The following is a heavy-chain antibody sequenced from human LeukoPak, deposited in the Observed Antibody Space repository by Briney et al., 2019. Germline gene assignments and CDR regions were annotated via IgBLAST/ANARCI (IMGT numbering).Heavy chain of an antibody. CDR3: ARHLYNDFWSGLDY. D-gene: IGHD3-3*01. CDR1: GGSIRSYY. CDR2: ISDTGST. J-gene: IGHJ4*02. Sequence: SETLSLTCTVSGGSIRSYYWSWIGQPPGKGLEWIGYISDTGSTNYNPSLKSRVTISADTSKNQLSLKLSSVTAADTAVYYCARHLYNDFWSGLDYWGQGTLVTVSS. V-gene: IGHV4-59*08.